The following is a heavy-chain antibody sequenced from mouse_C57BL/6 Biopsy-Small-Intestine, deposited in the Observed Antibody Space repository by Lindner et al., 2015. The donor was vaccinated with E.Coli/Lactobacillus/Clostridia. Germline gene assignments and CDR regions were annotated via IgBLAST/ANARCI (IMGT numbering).Heavy chain of an antibody. Sequence: VQLQESGAELARPGASVKLSCKASGYTFTNYDISWVKQRIGQGLEWIGEIYPRSGNTYYNEKFKGKATLTADKSSSTAYMELRSLTSEDSAVYFCARWGSTVVARFDYWGQGTTLTVSS. CDR2: IYPRSGNT. D-gene: IGHD1-1*01. J-gene: IGHJ2*01. V-gene: IGHV1-81*01. CDR3: ARWGSTVVARFDY. CDR1: GYTFTNYD.